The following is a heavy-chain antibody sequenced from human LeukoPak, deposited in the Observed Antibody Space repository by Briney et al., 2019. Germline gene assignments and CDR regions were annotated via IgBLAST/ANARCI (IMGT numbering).Heavy chain of an antibody. CDR2: ISGSGGST. D-gene: IGHD2-15*01. CDR1: GFTFSSYA. J-gene: IGHJ5*02. CDR3: AKDLGYCSGGSCSSRFDP. Sequence: GGSLRLSCAASGFTFSSYAMSWVRQAPGKGLEWVSAISGSGGSTYYADSVKGRFTISRDNSKNTLYLQMNSLRAEDTAVYYCAKDLGYCSGGSCSSRFDPWGQGTLVTVSS. V-gene: IGHV3-23*01.